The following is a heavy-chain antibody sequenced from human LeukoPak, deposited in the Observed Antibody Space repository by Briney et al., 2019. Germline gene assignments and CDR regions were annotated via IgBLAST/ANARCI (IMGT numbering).Heavy chain of an antibody. Sequence: GGSLRLSCAVSGFTFSDHFLDWVRQAPGKGLEWVGRSRNKAKSYTTEYAASVKGRFTISRDDSKNSLYLQMNSLGTEDTAVYYCVRVGSVSGSDYLDYWGQGTLVTVSS. V-gene: IGHV3-72*01. CDR2: SRNKAKSYTT. J-gene: IGHJ4*02. CDR1: GFTFSDHF. CDR3: VRVGSVSGSDYLDY. D-gene: IGHD6-19*01.